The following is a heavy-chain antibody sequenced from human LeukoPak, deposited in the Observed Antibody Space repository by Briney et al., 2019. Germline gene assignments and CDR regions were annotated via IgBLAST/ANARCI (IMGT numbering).Heavy chain of an antibody. CDR2: ISWNSGSI. Sequence: GGSLRLSCAASGFTFDDYAMHWVRQAPGKGLEWVSGISWNSGSIGYADSVKGRFTISRDNAKNSLYLQMNSLRAEDTALYYCAKDSLPTIFGVIDPWGQGTLVTVPS. CDR3: AKDSLPTIFGVIDP. CDR1: GFTFDDYA. J-gene: IGHJ5*02. V-gene: IGHV3-9*01. D-gene: IGHD3-3*01.